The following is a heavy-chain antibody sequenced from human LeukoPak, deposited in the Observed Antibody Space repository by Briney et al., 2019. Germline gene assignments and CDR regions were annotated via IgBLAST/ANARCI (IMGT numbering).Heavy chain of an antibody. CDR2: ISNSASTM. CDR3: ARVDWFGEPTPDY. J-gene: IGHJ4*02. CDR1: GFSFSDYQ. Sequence: GGSLRLSCAASGFSFSDYQMNWVRQAPGKGLEWVSYISNSASTMYYAVSVQGRFTISRDNAKNSLYLEMNSLRADDTAVYYCARVDWFGEPTPDYWGQGTLVTISS. D-gene: IGHD3-10*01. V-gene: IGHV3-48*03.